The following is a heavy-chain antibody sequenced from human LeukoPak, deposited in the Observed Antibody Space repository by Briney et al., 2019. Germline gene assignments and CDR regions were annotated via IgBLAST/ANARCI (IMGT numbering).Heavy chain of an antibody. Sequence: SETLSLTCTVSGGSISSYYWSWIRQPPGKGLEWIGFIYYSGSTNYNPSLKSRVTISVDTSKNQFSLKLSSVTAADTAVYYCAREVAAAGGHNWFDPWGQATLVTVSS. V-gene: IGHV4-59*01. J-gene: IGHJ5*02. CDR1: GGSISSYY. CDR3: AREVAAAGGHNWFDP. CDR2: IYYSGST. D-gene: IGHD6-13*01.